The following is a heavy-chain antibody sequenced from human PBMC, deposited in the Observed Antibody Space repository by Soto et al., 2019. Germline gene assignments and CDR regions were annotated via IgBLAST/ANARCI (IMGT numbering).Heavy chain of an antibody. J-gene: IGHJ6*02. Sequence: PGGSLRLSCAASGFTFSSYGMHWVRQAPGKGLEWVAVIWYDGSNKYYADSVKGRFTISRDNSKNTLYLQMNSLRAEDTAVYYCARDRYYDSSGYYEYYYYYGMDVWGQGTTVTVS. D-gene: IGHD3-22*01. CDR2: IWYDGSNK. CDR3: ARDRYYDSSGYYEYYYYYGMDV. CDR1: GFTFSSYG. V-gene: IGHV3-33*01.